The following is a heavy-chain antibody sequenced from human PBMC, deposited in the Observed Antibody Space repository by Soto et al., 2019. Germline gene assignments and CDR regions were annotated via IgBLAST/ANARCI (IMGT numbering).Heavy chain of an antibody. D-gene: IGHD1-26*01. Sequence: GSLRLSCAASGFTVSSNYMSWVRQAPGKGLEWVSVIYSGGSTYYADSVKGRFTISRDNSKNTLYLQMNSLRAEDTAVYYCARDRGSYYYYGMDVWGQGTTVTVSS. J-gene: IGHJ6*02. CDR2: IYSGGST. V-gene: IGHV3-53*01. CDR1: GFTVSSNY. CDR3: ARDRGSYYYYGMDV.